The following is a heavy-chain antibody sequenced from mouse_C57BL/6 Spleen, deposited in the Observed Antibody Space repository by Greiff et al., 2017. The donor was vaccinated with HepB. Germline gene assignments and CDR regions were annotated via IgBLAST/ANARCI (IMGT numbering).Heavy chain of an antibody. D-gene: IGHD4-1*01. Sequence: VQLQQPGAELVMPGASVKLSCKASGYTFTSYWMHWVKQRPGQGLEWIGEIDPSDSYTNYNQKFKGKSTLTVDKSSSTAYMQLSSLTSEDSAVYYCARWGTGRGRYFDYWGQGTTLTVSS. CDR2: IDPSDSYT. CDR3: ARWGTGRGRYFDY. J-gene: IGHJ2*01. V-gene: IGHV1-69*01. CDR1: GYTFTSYW.